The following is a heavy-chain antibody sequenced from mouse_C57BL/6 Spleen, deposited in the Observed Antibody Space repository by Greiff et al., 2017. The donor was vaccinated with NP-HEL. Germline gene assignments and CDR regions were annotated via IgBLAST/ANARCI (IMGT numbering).Heavy chain of an antibody. Sequence: QVHVKQSGAELVKPGASVKMSCKASGYTFTSYWITWVKQRPGQGLEWIGDIYPGSGSTNYNEKFKSKATLTVDTSSSTAYMQLSSLTSEDSAVYYCARGNYNYAMDYWGQGTSVTVSS. D-gene: IGHD2-1*01. CDR2: IYPGSGST. V-gene: IGHV1-55*01. CDR1: GYTFTSYW. J-gene: IGHJ4*01. CDR3: ARGNYNYAMDY.